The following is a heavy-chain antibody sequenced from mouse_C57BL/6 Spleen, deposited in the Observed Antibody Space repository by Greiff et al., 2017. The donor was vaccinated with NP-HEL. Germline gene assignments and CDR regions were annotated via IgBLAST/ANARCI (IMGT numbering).Heavy chain of an antibody. CDR1: GYTFTDYN. D-gene: IGHD2-5*01. CDR2: INPNNGGT. CDR3: ARGGYSNSWFAY. Sequence: EVQVVESGPELVKPGASVKIPCKASGYTFTDYNMDWVKQSHGKSLEWIGDINPNNGGTIYNQKFKGKATLTVDKSSSTAYMELRSLTSEDTAVYYCARGGYSNSWFAYWGQGTLVTVSA. V-gene: IGHV1-18*01. J-gene: IGHJ3*01.